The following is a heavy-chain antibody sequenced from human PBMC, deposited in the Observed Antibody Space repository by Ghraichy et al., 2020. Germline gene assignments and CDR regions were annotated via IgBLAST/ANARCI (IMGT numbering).Heavy chain of an antibody. CDR2: ISSSSSYI. J-gene: IGHJ4*02. V-gene: IGHV3-21*01. CDR3: ARARPVGAPVPFDY. Sequence: GSLRLSCAASGFTFSSYSMNWVRQAPGKGLEWVSSISSSSSYIYYADSVKGRFTISRDNAKNSLYLQMNSLRAEDTAVYYCARARPVGAPVPFDYWGQGTLVTVSS. D-gene: IGHD1-26*01. CDR1: GFTFSSYS.